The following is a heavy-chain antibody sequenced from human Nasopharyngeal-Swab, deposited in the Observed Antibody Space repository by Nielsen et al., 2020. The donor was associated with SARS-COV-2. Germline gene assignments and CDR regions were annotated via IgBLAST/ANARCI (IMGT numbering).Heavy chain of an antibody. J-gene: IGHJ4*02. Sequence: WIRQPPGKGLEWVSYISSSGSTIYYADSVKGRFIISRDNAKNSLYLQMNSLRAEDTAVYYCARGPWLTPYYFDYWGQGTLVTVSS. V-gene: IGHV3-11*01. CDR2: ISSSGSTI. CDR3: ARGPWLTPYYFDY. D-gene: IGHD6-19*01.